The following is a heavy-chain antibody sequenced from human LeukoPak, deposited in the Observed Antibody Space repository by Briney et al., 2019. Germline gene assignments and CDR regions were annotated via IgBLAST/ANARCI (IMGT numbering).Heavy chain of an antibody. CDR1: GGSISSNY. CDR3: ASDYGSGGYYFA. CDR2: IHYRGST. Sequence: PSETLSLTCTVSGGSISSNYWSWIRQPPGKGLEWIGYIHYRGSTNYNPSLKSRVTISVDTSKNRFSLKLSSVTAADTAVYYCASDYGSGGYYFAWGQGTLVTVSS. V-gene: IGHV4-59*01. D-gene: IGHD3-22*01. J-gene: IGHJ5*02.